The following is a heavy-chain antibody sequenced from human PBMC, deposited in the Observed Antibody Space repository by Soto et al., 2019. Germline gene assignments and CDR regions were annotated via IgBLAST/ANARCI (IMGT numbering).Heavy chain of an antibody. CDR3: ARGTGSRSYLIDY. J-gene: IGHJ4*02. CDR1: GYTFTSHS. D-gene: IGHD3-10*01. Sequence: ASVKLSCKVSGYTFTSHSMHWVRQAPGQRLEWMGLINGDSGNTINSQKFQGRVTINRDTSANTAYMELSSLVSEDTAVYYCARGTGSRSYLIDYWGQGTVVTLSS. V-gene: IGHV1-3*01. CDR2: INGDSGNT.